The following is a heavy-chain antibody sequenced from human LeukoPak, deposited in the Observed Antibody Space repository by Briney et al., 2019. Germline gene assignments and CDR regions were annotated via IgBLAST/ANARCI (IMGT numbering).Heavy chain of an antibody. V-gene: IGHV1-46*01. Sequence: GASVKVSCKASGYTFTSYYMHWVRQAPGQGLEWMGIINPSGGCTSYAQRFQGRVTMTRDTSTSTVYMELSSLRSEDTAVYYCARDRTRYIDYWGQGTLVTVSS. J-gene: IGHJ4*02. CDR3: ARDRTRYIDY. D-gene: IGHD1-7*01. CDR2: INPSGGCT. CDR1: GYTFTSYY.